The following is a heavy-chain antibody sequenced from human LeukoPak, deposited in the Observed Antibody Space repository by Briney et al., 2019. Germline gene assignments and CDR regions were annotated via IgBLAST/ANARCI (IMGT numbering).Heavy chain of an antibody. CDR1: GFTVSSDY. CDR2: SDSTGFT. V-gene: IGHV3-53*01. Sequence: GGSLRLSCAASGFTVSSDYMSWVRQAPGKGLEWVSVSDSTGFTLYADSVKGRFTVSRDNSKNTLYLQMNSLRVEDTALYYCARDQNLWGQGTLVTVSS. CDR3: ARDQNL. D-gene: IGHD2/OR15-2a*01. J-gene: IGHJ4*02.